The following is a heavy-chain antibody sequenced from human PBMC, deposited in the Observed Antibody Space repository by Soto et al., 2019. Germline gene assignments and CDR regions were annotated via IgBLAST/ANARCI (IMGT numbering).Heavy chain of an antibody. CDR2: ISSSSSYI. D-gene: IGHD3-22*01. V-gene: IGHV3-21*01. CDR1: GFTFSSYS. CDR3: ARDEYLRDYYDSSGPYYFDY. Sequence: GGSLRLSCAASGFTFSSYSMNWVRQAPGKGLEWVSSISSSSSYIYYADSVKGRFTISRDNAKNSLYLQMNSLRAEDTAVYYCARDEYLRDYYDSSGPYYFDYWGQGTLVTVSS. J-gene: IGHJ4*02.